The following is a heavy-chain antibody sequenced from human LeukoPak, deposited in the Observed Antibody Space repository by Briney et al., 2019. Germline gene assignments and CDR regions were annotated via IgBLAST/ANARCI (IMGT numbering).Heavy chain of an antibody. V-gene: IGHV3-48*01. CDR3: ASGRIQLWLSEPHAFDI. D-gene: IGHD5-18*01. Sequence: SGGSLRLSCAASGFTFSSYSMNWVRQAPGKGVGWVSYISSSSSTIYYADSVKGRFTISRDNAKNSLYLQMNSLRAEDTAVYYCASGRIQLWLSEPHAFDIWGQGTMVTVSS. CDR2: ISSSSSTI. CDR1: GFTFSSYS. J-gene: IGHJ3*02.